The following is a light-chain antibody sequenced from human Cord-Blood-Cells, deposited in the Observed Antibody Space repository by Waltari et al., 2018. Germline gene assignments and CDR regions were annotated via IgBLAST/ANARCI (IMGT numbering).Light chain of an antibody. J-gene: IGLJ3*02. CDR2: LNSDGSH. CDR3: QTWGTGV. Sequence: QLVLTQSPSASASLGASVKLTCTLTSGHIRYAIAWHPQQPEKGPRYLMTLNSDGSHSKGDGIPDRFSGSSSGAERYLTISSLQSEDEADYYCQTWGTGVFGGGTKLTVL. CDR1: SGHIRYA. V-gene: IGLV4-69*01.